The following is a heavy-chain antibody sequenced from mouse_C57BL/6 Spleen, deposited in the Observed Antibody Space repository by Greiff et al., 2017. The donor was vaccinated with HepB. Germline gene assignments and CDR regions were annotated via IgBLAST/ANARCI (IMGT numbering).Heavy chain of an antibody. D-gene: IGHD2-4*01. Sequence: VQRVESGAELVKPGASVKMSCKASGYTFTTYPIEWMKQNHGKSLEWIGNFHPYNDDTKYNEKFKGKATLTVEKSSSTVYLELSRLTSDDSAVYYCARGGIYYDYDGFAYWGQGTLVTVSA. CDR1: GYTFTTYP. V-gene: IGHV1-47*01. CDR2: FHPYNDDT. CDR3: ARGGIYYDYDGFAY. J-gene: IGHJ3*01.